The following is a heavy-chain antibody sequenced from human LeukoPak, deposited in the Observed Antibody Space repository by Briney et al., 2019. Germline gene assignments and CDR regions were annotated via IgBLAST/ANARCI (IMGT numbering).Heavy chain of an antibody. CDR2: ISSSSSYI. CDR3: ARDDADYGMDV. V-gene: IGHV3-21*01. J-gene: IGHJ6*02. Sequence: GGSLRLSCAASGFTFSSYSMNWVRQAPGKGLEWVSSISSSSSYIYYADSVKGRFTISRDNAKNSLYLQMNSLRAEDTAVYYCARDDADYGMDVWGQGTTVTVSS. CDR1: GFTFSSYS. D-gene: IGHD2-8*01.